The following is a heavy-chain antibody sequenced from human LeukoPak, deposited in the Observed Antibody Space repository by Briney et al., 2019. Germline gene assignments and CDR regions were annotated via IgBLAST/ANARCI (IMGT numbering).Heavy chain of an antibody. CDR3: ARWGIAAAGTHYYYYYYMDV. J-gene: IGHJ6*03. CDR2: INWNGGST. D-gene: IGHD6-13*01. Sequence: GGSLRLSCAASGFTFDDYGMSWVRQAPGKGLEWVFGINWNGGSTGYADSVKDRFTIPRDNAKNSLYLQMNSLRAEDTALYYCARWGIAAAGTHYYYYYYMDVWGKGTTVTVSS. V-gene: IGHV3-20*04. CDR1: GFTFDDYG.